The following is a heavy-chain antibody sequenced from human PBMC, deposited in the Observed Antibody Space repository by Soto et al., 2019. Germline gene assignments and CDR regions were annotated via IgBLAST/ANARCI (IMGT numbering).Heavy chain of an antibody. Sequence: EVQLLESGGGLVQPGGSLRLSCAASGFTFSSYAMSWVRQAPGKGLEWVSAISGSGGSTYYADSVKGPFTISRDNSKNTLYLQMNSLRAEDTAVYYCAKNPPRRRYCTNGVCYRFDYYYMDVWGKGTTVTVSS. D-gene: IGHD2-8*01. CDR2: ISGSGGST. CDR3: AKNPPRRRYCTNGVCYRFDYYYMDV. J-gene: IGHJ6*03. V-gene: IGHV3-23*01. CDR1: GFTFSSYA.